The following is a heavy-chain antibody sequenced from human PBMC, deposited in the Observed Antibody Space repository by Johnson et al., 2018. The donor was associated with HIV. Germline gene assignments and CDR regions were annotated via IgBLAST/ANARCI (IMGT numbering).Heavy chain of an antibody. CDR3: VREELSSGLDAFEM. D-gene: IGHD2/OR15-2a*01. Sequence: QVQLVESGGGVVQPGRSLRLSCAASGFTFSSFGMHWVRQAPGKGLEWVAVISYDGNNKYYADSVKGRFTISRENSKNTLYLQMNSLRAGDTAVYYCVREELSSGLDAFEMWGQGTMVTVSS. V-gene: IGHV3-30*03. CDR2: ISYDGNNK. J-gene: IGHJ3*02. CDR1: GFTFSSFG.